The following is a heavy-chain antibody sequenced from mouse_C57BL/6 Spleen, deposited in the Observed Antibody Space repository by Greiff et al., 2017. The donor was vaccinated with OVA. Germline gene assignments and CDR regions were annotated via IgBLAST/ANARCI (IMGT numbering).Heavy chain of an antibody. J-gene: IGHJ3*01. CDR2: INPNYGTT. CDR3: AREDLHYYGTPCLAY. CDR1: GYSFTDYN. V-gene: IGHV1-39*01. D-gene: IGHD1-2*01. Sequence: VLLQQSGPELVKPGASVKISCKASGYSFTDYNMNWVKQSNGKSLEWIGVINPNYGTTSYNQKFKGKATLTVDQSSSTAYMQLNSLTSEDSAVYYYAREDLHYYGTPCLAYWGQGTLVTVSA.